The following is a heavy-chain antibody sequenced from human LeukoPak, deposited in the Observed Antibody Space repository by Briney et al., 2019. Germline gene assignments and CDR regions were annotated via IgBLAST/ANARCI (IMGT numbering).Heavy chain of an antibody. J-gene: IGHJ5*02. CDR1: GYSFTSYW. CDR2: IYPGDSDT. Sequence: GESLKISCKGSGYSFTSYWIGWVRQMPGKGLEWMGIIYPGDSDTRYSPSFQGQVTISADKSISTAYLQWSSLKASDTAMYYCARGGPGSRWVVSWFDPWGQGTLVTVSS. CDR3: ARGGPGSRWVVSWFDP. V-gene: IGHV5-51*01. D-gene: IGHD6-13*01.